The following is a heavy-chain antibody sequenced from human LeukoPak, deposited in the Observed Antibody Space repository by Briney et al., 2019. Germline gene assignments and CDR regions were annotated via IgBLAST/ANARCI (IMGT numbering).Heavy chain of an antibody. CDR1: GGSISSYY. CDR3: ARPRGRRENAFDI. Sequence: SETLSLTCTVSGGSISSYYWSWIRQPPGKGLEWNGNIYTSGSTNYNPSLKSRVTISVETSKNQFSLKLSSVTAADTAVYYCARPRGRRENAFDIWGQGTMVTVSS. V-gene: IGHV4-4*09. D-gene: IGHD1-26*01. CDR2: IYTSGST. J-gene: IGHJ3*02.